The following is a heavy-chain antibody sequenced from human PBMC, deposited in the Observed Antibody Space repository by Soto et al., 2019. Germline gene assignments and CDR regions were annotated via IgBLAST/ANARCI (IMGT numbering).Heavy chain of an antibody. Sequence: EVQLLESGRGLVQPGGSLRLSCAASGFTFSSYAMWWVRQAPGKGLECVSAISGGGETTYYADSVKGRFTISRDNSKNTLYLQMNSLRAEDTAVYYCASNSSSGSYYFDYWGQATLVTVSS. CDR2: ISGGGETT. V-gene: IGHV3-23*01. CDR3: ASNSSSGSYYFDY. D-gene: IGHD3-10*01. CDR1: GFTFSSYA. J-gene: IGHJ4*02.